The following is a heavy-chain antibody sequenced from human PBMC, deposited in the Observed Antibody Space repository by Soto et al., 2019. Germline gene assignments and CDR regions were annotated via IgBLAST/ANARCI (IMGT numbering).Heavy chain of an antibody. CDR2: INPSGGST. D-gene: IGHD3-3*01. Sequence: ASVKVSCKASGYTFTSYYMHWVRQAPGQGLEWMGIINPSGGSTSYAQKFQGRVTMTRDTSTSTVYMELSSLRSEDTAAYYCAVPYDFWSGYYPPKDYYYYMDVWGKGTTVTVSS. J-gene: IGHJ6*03. CDR1: GYTFTSYY. V-gene: IGHV1-46*03. CDR3: AVPYDFWSGYYPPKDYYYYMDV.